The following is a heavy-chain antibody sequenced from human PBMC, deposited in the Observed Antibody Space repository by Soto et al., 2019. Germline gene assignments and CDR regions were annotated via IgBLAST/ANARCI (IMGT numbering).Heavy chain of an antibody. V-gene: IGHV3-21*01. CDR2: IRGFSPYT. CDR3: ARDRGYDAHDYYYNAMDV. CDR1: GFTFRTYT. Sequence: GGSLRLSCIPSGFTFRTYTMNWVRQAPGRGLEWVSGIRGFSPYTFYAESVKGRFTISRDNAKNSLYLQMNSLRAEDTAVYYCARDRGYDAHDYYYNAMDVWGQGTTVTVSS. J-gene: IGHJ6*02. D-gene: IGHD2-15*01.